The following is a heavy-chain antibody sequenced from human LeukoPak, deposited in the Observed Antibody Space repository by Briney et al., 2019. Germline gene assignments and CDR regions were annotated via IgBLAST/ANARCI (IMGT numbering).Heavy chain of an antibody. CDR2: IDPSDSYT. D-gene: IGHD1-1*01. Sequence: GESLKISCKGSGXSFTSNWSSWVRQMPGKGLEWMGRIDPSDSYTNYSPSFQGHVTISADKSISTAYLQWSSLKASDTAMYYCARQPEGTWFDPWGQGTLVTVSS. CDR1: GXSFTSNW. CDR3: ARQPEGTWFDP. J-gene: IGHJ5*02. V-gene: IGHV5-10-1*01.